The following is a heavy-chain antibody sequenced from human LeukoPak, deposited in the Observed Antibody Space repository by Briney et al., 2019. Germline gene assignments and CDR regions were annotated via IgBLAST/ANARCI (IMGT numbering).Heavy chain of an antibody. CDR1: GYIFTSYD. CDR3: ARGSSGSLGRDY. Sequence: GASVKVSCKASGYIFTSYDINWVRQATGQGLEWMGWMNPYSGNTGYVQKFQGRVTMTRDTSISTAYMELSSLRSDDTAVYFCARGSSGSLGRDYWGQGTLVTVSS. CDR2: MNPYSGNT. V-gene: IGHV1-8*01. J-gene: IGHJ4*02. D-gene: IGHD1-26*01.